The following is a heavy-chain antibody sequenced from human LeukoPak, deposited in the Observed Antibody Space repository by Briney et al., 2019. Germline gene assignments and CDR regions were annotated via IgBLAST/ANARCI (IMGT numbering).Heavy chain of an antibody. CDR2: ISSSSSYI. CDR3: ARGYKYCSSTSCYVFDY. D-gene: IGHD2-2*01. Sequence: PGGSLRLSCAASGFTVSSNYMSWVRQAPGKGLEWVSSISSSSSYIYYADSVKGRFTISRDNAKNSLYLQMNSLRAEDTAVYYCARGYKYCSSTSCYVFDYWGQGTLVTVSS. J-gene: IGHJ4*02. CDR1: GFTVSSNY. V-gene: IGHV3-21*01.